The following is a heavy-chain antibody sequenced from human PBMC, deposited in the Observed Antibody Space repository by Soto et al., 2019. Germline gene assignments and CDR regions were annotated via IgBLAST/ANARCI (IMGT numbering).Heavy chain of an antibody. CDR2: ISGSGGST. V-gene: IGHV3-23*01. CDR3: AKEGCSGGSCYRDYYYYYMDV. Sequence: GGSLRLSCAASGFTFSSYAMSWVRQAPGKGLEWVSAISGSGGSTYYADSVKGRFTISRDNSKNTLYLQMNSLRAEDTAVYYCAKEGCSGGSCYRDYYYYYMDVWGKGTTVTVSS. CDR1: GFTFSSYA. J-gene: IGHJ6*03. D-gene: IGHD2-15*01.